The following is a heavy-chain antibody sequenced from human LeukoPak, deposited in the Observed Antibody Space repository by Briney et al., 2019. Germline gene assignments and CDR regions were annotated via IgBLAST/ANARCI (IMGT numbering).Heavy chain of an antibody. V-gene: IGHV1-69*13. Sequence: ASVKDSCKASGGNFGSYAINWVRQAPGQGLEWMGGIIPVFAIANYAQKFQGRVTNTADEYTSTAYMELNRLTSDDTDVYYCARCGGGTTCPSYYYFYMDVWGKGTTVTISS. CDR2: IIPVFAIA. CDR1: GGNFGSYA. D-gene: IGHD2-15*01. CDR3: ARCGGGTTCPSYYYFYMDV. J-gene: IGHJ6*03.